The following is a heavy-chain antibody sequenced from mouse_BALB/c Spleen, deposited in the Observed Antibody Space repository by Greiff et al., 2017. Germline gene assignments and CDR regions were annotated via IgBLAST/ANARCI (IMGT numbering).Heavy chain of an antibody. V-gene: IGHV5-6-5*01. CDR2: ISSGGST. CDR1: GFTFSSYA. Sequence: EVKVVESGGGLVKPGGSLKLSCAASGFTFSSYAMSWVRQTPEKRLEWVASISSGGSTYYPDSVKGRFTISRDNARNILYLQMSSLRSEDTAMYYCAREVYYGNYGFAYWGQGTLVTVSA. CDR3: AREVYYGNYGFAY. J-gene: IGHJ3*01. D-gene: IGHD2-1*01.